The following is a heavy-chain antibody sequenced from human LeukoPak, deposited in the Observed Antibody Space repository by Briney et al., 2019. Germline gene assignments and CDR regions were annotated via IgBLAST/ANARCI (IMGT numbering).Heavy chain of an antibody. J-gene: IGHJ4*02. V-gene: IGHV1-18*01. CDR1: GYTFTSYG. CDR3: ATVGRNYYDSSGSRDY. D-gene: IGHD3-22*01. Sequence: ASVKVSCKASGYTFTSYGISWVRQAPGQGLEWMGWISAYNGNTNYAQKLQGRVTMTTDTSTDTAYMELSSLRSEDTAVYYCATVGRNYYDSSGSRDYWGQGTLVTVSS. CDR2: ISAYNGNT.